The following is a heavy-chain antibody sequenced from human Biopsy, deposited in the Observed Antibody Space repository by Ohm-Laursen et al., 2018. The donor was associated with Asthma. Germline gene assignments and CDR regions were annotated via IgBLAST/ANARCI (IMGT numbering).Heavy chain of an antibody. J-gene: IGHJ5*02. V-gene: IGHV1-2*06. D-gene: IGHD6-13*01. CDR2: INPNSGGT. Sequence: GASVMVSCKASGYTFIGCHIHWMRQAPGQGLEWMGRINPNSGGTNYAQKFQGRVTMTRDTSISTAYMEVSRLKSDDTAVYYCARGQKSAGDRWFDPWGQGTLVTVSS. CDR3: ARGQKSAGDRWFDP. CDR1: GYTFIGCH.